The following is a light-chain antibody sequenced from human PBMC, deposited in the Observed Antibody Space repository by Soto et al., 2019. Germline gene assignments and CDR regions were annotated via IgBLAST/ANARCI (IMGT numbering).Light chain of an antibody. CDR1: SSDVGGYNY. CDR3: SSYISTSTLNV. Sequence: QSALTQSASVSGSPGHSITISCSGTSSDVGGYNYVSWYQQHPGKAPKLMIYDVSNRPSGVSNRFSGSKSGNTASLTISGLQAEDEADYYCSSYISTSTLNVFGTGTKLTVL. J-gene: IGLJ1*01. CDR2: DVS. V-gene: IGLV2-14*03.